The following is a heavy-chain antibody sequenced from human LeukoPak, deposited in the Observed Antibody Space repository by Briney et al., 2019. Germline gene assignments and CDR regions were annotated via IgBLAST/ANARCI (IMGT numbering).Heavy chain of an antibody. Sequence: GGSLRLSCAASGFTFSSYSMNWVRQAPGKGLEWVSSIGSSSSYIYYADSVKGRFTISRDNAKNSLYLQMNSLRAEDTAVYYCARDPGLRFLEWLLNWGKGTTVTVSS. V-gene: IGHV3-21*01. CDR2: IGSSSSYI. D-gene: IGHD3-3*01. CDR3: ARDPGLRFLEWLLN. J-gene: IGHJ6*04. CDR1: GFTFSSYS.